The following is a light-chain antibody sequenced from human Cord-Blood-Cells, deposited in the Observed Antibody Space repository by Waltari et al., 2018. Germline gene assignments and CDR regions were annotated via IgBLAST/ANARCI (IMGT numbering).Light chain of an antibody. CDR2: DAS. V-gene: IGKV3-11*01. Sequence: EIVLTQSPATLSLSPGERATLSCRASQSVSSYLAWYQQNPGQAPRLLIYDASNRATGIPARFSGSVTGTYFTLSISSLEPEGIAVYYCQQRSNWPWTFGHGTKVEIK. CDR3: QQRSNWPWT. J-gene: IGKJ1*01. CDR1: QSVSSY.